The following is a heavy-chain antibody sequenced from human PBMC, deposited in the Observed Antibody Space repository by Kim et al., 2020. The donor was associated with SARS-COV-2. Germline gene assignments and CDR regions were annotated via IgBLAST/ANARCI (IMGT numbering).Heavy chain of an antibody. CDR2: INNEGTRT. Sequence: GGSLRLSCAASGFTFRNFWMHWVRQAPGKGLVWVSDINNEGTRTTSADSVKGRFTISRDNAKNTVYLQMNSLRAEDTAVYYCVRDYDVLSGPNKRVFDMWGQGTMVIVSS. CDR3: VRDYDVLSGPNKRVFDM. CDR1: GFTFRNFW. V-gene: IGHV3-74*03. D-gene: IGHD3-9*01. J-gene: IGHJ3*02.